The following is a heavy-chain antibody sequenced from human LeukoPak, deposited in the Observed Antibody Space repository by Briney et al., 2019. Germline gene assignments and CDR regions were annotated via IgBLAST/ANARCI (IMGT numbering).Heavy chain of an antibody. CDR3: ARDPYSGNYGNYYYYMDV. CDR2: ITSTSSYI. Sequence: GGSLRLPCAASGFTFSNYNMNWVRQAPGKGLEGVSSITSTSSYIYYADSVKGRFTISRDNAKNSLYLQMNSLRSEDTALYFCARDPYSGNYGNYYYYMDVWGKGTPVTISS. J-gene: IGHJ6*03. D-gene: IGHD1-26*01. CDR1: GFTFSNYN. V-gene: IGHV3-21*01.